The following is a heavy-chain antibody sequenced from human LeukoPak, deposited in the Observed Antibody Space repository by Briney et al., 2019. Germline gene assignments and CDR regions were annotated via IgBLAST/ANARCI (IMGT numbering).Heavy chain of an antibody. CDR2: IYSGGST. Sequence: QPGGSLRLSCAASGFTVSSNYMSWVRQAPGKGLEWVSVIYSGGSTYYADSVKGRFTISRDNSKNTLYLQMNSLRAEDTAVYYCARTSSSSWENWFDHWGQGTLVTVSS. J-gene: IGHJ5*02. D-gene: IGHD6-13*01. V-gene: IGHV3-53*01. CDR3: ARTSSSSWENWFDH. CDR1: GFTVSSNY.